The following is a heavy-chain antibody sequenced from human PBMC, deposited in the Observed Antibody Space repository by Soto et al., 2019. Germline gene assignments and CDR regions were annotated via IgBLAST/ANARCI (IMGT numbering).Heavy chain of an antibody. Sequence: SGFTFDDYAMHWVRQVPGKGLEWVSGINWNSGSIGYGDSAKGRFAISRDNAKNSLHLQMNSLSAEDTAFYYCVKDESINWYSGHFRHWGQGTLVTVSS. CDR3: VKDESINWYSGHFRH. CDR2: INWNSGSI. J-gene: IGHJ1*01. D-gene: IGHD6-13*01. V-gene: IGHV3-9*01. CDR1: GFTFDDYA.